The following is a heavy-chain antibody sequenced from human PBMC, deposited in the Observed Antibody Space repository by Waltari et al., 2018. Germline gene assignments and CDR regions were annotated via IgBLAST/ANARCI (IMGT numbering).Heavy chain of an antibody. CDR3: ARDISWYQFDS. V-gene: IGHV3-7*01. Sequence: EVQLVESGGGLVQQGGSLRLSCAASGFSFSSHWRSWFRQAPGKGLEWVAMIKSDGSQQTYVDSVKGRFTISRDNAKNSLYLQMTSLRAEDTAVYYCARDISWYQFDSWGQGTLVTVSS. CDR1: GFSFSSHW. J-gene: IGHJ4*02. CDR2: IKSDGSQQ. D-gene: IGHD1-20*01.